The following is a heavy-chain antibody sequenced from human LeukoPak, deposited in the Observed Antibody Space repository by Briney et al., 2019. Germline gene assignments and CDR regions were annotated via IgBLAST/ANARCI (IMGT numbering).Heavy chain of an antibody. CDR1: GYTFTGYY. D-gene: IGHD6-13*01. CDR2: INPNSGGT. V-gene: IGHV1-2*02. J-gene: IGHJ6*02. CDR3: ARVRIGQQLDKYYYYAMDV. Sequence: GASVKVSCKASGYTFTGYYVHWVRQAPGQGLEWMGWINPNSGGTNYAQKFQGRVTMTTDTSISTAYMEVSRLRSDDTAVYYCARVRIGQQLDKYYYYAMDVWGQGTTVTVSS.